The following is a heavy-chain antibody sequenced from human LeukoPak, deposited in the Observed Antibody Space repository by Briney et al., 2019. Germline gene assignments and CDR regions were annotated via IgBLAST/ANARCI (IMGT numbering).Heavy chain of an antibody. CDR3: ARAPDYGDYANAFDI. Sequence: GGSLRLSCAASGFTFSSYAMHWVRQAPGKGLEWVAVISYDGSNKYYADSVKGRFTISRDNSKNTLYLQMNSLRAEDTAVYYCARAPDYGDYANAFDIWGQGTMVTVSS. D-gene: IGHD4-17*01. CDR1: GFTFSSYA. CDR2: ISYDGSNK. J-gene: IGHJ3*02. V-gene: IGHV3-30*04.